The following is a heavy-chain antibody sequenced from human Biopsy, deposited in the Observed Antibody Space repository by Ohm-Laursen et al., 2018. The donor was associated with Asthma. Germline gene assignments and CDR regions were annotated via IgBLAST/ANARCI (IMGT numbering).Heavy chain of an antibody. CDR2: IYSGGTS. CDR1: AFTVSRDH. D-gene: IGHD6-19*01. V-gene: IGHV3-53*01. Sequence: GSLRLSCAASAFTVSRDHMFWVRQAPGKGLEWVSVIYSGGTSHTADSVRGRFTISRDFSKNTLHLQMHSLRVEDTAVYYCARGDSSGWSHYYFDYGGQGTLVTVSS. CDR3: ARGDSSGWSHYYFDY. J-gene: IGHJ4*02.